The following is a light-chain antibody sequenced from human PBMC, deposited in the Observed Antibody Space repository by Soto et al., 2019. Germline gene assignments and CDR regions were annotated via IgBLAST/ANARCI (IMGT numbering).Light chain of an antibody. CDR3: QRYGASTT. V-gene: IGKV3-15*01. CDR2: DVF. J-gene: IGKJ1*01. CDR1: QTVSRN. Sequence: EVVMTQSPATLSVSPVERATLSCRASQTVSRNLAWYQQRPGQAPRLLIYDVFTRAAGIPARFSGSGSETEFTLTIRSLQSEDFAVYYCQRYGASTTCGQGTKVDIK.